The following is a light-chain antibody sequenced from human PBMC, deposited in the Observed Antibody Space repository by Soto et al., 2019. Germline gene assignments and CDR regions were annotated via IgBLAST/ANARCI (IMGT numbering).Light chain of an antibody. CDR1: QSVLYSSNNMNF. J-gene: IGKJ2*01. V-gene: IGKV4-1*01. CDR2: WSS. CDR3: QQYQSTPTS. Sequence: DIVMTQSPDSLAVSLGERATINCKSSQSVLYSSNNMNFLAWYHQRPGQPPKLPIYWSSTRESGVPDRFSDSRSWTDFTLTFPSLQAEVGAVYDSQQYQSTPTSFGHGTNLEI.